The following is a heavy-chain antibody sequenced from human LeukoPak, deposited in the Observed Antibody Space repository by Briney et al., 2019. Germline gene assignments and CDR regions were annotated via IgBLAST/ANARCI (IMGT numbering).Heavy chain of an antibody. CDR2: ISNGNT. CDR1: GFPFSNHA. J-gene: IGHJ5*02. Sequence: GGSLRLSCAASGFPFSNHAMSWVRQPPGKGLEWVAAISNGNTYYADSVRCRFAISRDDSKNMVYLQMNSLRDEDTALYYCVREAGYCASVCLKSNWFDPWGQGTQATVSS. CDR3: VREAGYCASVCLKSNWFDP. D-gene: IGHD2-15*01. V-gene: IGHV3-23*01.